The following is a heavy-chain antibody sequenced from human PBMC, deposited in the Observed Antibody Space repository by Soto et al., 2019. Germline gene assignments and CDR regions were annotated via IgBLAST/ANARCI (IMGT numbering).Heavy chain of an antibody. CDR1: GVSISSSNW. CDR2: IYHSGST. V-gene: IGHV4-4*02. Sequence: EPRAVNEAVSGVSISSSNWWSWVRQPPGKGLEWIGEIYHSGSTNYNPSLKSRVTISVDKSKNQFSLKLSSVTAADTAVYYCARVARDCSGGSCYSGAGRPTYYYYGMDVWGQGTTVTVSS. D-gene: IGHD2-15*01. J-gene: IGHJ6*02. CDR3: ARVARDCSGGSCYSGAGRPTYYYYGMDV.